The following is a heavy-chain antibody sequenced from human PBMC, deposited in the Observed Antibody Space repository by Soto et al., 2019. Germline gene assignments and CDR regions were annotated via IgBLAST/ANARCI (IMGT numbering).Heavy chain of an antibody. CDR3: ARCIAVAGTYYYYGMDV. V-gene: IGHV3-30-3*01. J-gene: IGHJ6*02. Sequence: PGGSLRLSCAASGFTFSSYAMHWVRQAPGKGLEWVAVISYDGSNKYYADSVKGRFTISRDNSKNTLYLQMNSLRAEDTAVYYCARCIAVAGTYYYYGMDVWGQGTTVTVSS. CDR1: GFTFSSYA. D-gene: IGHD6-19*01. CDR2: ISYDGSNK.